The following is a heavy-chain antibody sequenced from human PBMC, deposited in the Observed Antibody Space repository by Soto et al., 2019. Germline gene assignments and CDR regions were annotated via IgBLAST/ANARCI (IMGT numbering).Heavy chain of an antibody. CDR1: GYTFATYG. J-gene: IGHJ4*02. CDR3: VRDYGGNCDY. D-gene: IGHD4-17*01. Sequence: QVELVQSGAEVKKPWASVKVSCRTSGYTFATYGISWVRQAPGQGLEWMGWISVYNGNTKYAQKVQDRLTMTADTSTSTAYMELRSLRSDDTALYYCVRDYGGNCDYWGQGTLVTVSS. CDR2: ISVYNGNT. V-gene: IGHV1-18*01.